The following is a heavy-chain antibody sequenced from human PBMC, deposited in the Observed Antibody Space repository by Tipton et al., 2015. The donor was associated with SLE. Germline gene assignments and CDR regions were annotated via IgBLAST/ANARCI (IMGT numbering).Heavy chain of an antibody. CDR2: INHSGST. CDR1: GGSFSGYY. CDR3: ARALWKGGDY. J-gene: IGHJ4*02. D-gene: IGHD1-1*01. V-gene: IGHV4-34*01. Sequence: TLSLTCAVYGGSFSGYYWSWIRQPPGKGLEWIGEINHSGSTDHNPSLKSRVTISVDTSKNQLSLKLSAVTAADTAVDYCARALWKGGDYWGQGTLVTGSS.